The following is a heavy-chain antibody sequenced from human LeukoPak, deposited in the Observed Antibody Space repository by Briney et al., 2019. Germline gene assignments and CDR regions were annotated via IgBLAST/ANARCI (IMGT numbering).Heavy chain of an antibody. V-gene: IGHV4-61*02. J-gene: IGHJ4*02. CDR2: IYTSGST. Sequence: PSQTLSLTCTVSGGSISSGSYYWSWIRQPAGKGLEWIGRIYTSGSTNYNPSLKSRVTISIDTSKNQFSLKLNSVTAADTAVYYCARDEIWGQGTLVTVSS. CDR3: ARDEI. CDR1: GGSISSGSYY.